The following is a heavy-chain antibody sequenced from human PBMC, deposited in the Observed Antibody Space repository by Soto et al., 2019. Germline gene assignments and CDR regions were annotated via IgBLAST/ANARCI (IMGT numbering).Heavy chain of an antibody. D-gene: IGHD2-2*01. Sequence: QVQLVESGGGVVQPARSLRLSCAASGFTFSNYAMHWVRQAPGKGLEWLAIISYDGDNDYYADSVRGRFTISRDNSKNTVYLQTNTLRHEDTAVYYSAKDVGPVYCNSPGCSAKHFDYWGQGTLVTVSS. CDR2: ISYDGDND. V-gene: IGHV3-30*18. J-gene: IGHJ4*02. CDR1: GFTFSNYA. CDR3: AKDVGPVYCNSPGCSAKHFDY.